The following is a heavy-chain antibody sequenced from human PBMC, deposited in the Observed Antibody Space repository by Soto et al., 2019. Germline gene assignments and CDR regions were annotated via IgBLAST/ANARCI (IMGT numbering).Heavy chain of an antibody. Sequence: QVQLVQSGAEVKEPGSSVRVSCKASGGTFDNFIMNWVRQTPGRGLEWMGGIVPMLGTPTYAEKFKGRVTISATGSTRTMYMEVTSLRSEDTAIYYCASNGTYSSSLSQYSAMDVWGQGTTVTVSS. V-gene: IGHV1-69*01. CDR2: IVPMLGTP. CDR3: ASNGTYSSSLSQYSAMDV. J-gene: IGHJ6*02. D-gene: IGHD1-26*01. CDR1: GGTFDNFI.